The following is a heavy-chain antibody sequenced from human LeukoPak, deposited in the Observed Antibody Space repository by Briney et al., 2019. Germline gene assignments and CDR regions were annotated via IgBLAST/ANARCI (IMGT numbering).Heavy chain of an antibody. Sequence: PGGSLRLSCAASGFTFSSYAMSWVRQAPGRGLEWVSAISGSGGSTYYADSVKGRFTISRDNSKNTLYLQMNSLRAEDTAVYYCAKDWQRRSSTSCYGSWGQGTLVTVSS. D-gene: IGHD2-2*01. J-gene: IGHJ5*02. V-gene: IGHV3-23*01. CDR1: GFTFSSYA. CDR3: AKDWQRRSSTSCYGS. CDR2: ISGSGGST.